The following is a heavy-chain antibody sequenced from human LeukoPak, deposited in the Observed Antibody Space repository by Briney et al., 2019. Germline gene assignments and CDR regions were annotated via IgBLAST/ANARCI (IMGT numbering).Heavy chain of an antibody. CDR1: GFTFSNYW. CDR3: ARVQGSSSPGIFEY. D-gene: IGHD1-26*01. V-gene: IGHV3-7*01. CDR2: IKQDGSEK. Sequence: GGSLRLSCAASGFTFSNYWMSWVRQAPGKGLEWVANIKQDGSEKFYVDSVKGRLTISRDNAKNSLYLQMNSLRVEDTAVYYCARVQGSSSPGIFEYWGQGTLVTVSS. J-gene: IGHJ4*02.